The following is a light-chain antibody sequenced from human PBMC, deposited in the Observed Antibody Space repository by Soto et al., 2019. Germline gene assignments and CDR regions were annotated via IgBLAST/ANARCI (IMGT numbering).Light chain of an antibody. V-gene: IGKV1-39*01. Sequence: DIQMTQSPSSLSAYVGDRVTISCRASQSISNHLNWYQHKPGKAPKVLIYAASSLQSGVPSRFSGSGSGTDFTLTINSLQPEDFATYYCQQSYSTPFTFGPGTKVDIK. J-gene: IGKJ3*01. CDR1: QSISNH. CDR2: AAS. CDR3: QQSYSTPFT.